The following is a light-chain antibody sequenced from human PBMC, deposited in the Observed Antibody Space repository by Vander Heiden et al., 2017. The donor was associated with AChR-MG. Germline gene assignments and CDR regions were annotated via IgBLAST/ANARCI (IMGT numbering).Light chain of an antibody. V-gene: IGLV2-14*01. CDR1: SNDVGGYSY. J-gene: IGLJ2*01. Sequence: QSALTQPASASGSPGQPLTISCTGTSNDVGGYSYVSWFQQHPGRAPKLMIYDVNKRPSGVSNRFSGSKSGYTASLTISGLQDEDEADYYCSSYTSSSSLLFGGGTKLTVL. CDR3: SSYTSSSSLL. CDR2: DVN.